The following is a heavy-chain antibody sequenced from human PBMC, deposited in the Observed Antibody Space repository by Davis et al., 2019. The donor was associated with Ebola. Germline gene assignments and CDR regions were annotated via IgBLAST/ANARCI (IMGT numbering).Heavy chain of an antibody. CDR1: GYTFTGYY. V-gene: IGHV1-2*04. J-gene: IGHJ6*02. Sequence: AASVKVSCKASGYTFTGYYMHWVRQAPGQGLEWMGWINPNSGGTNYAQKFQGWVTMTRDTSISKAYMELSRLRSDDTAVYYCARGGDCGGDCYALYYYYGMDVWGQGTTVTVSS. CDR2: INPNSGGT. CDR3: ARGGDCGGDCYALYYYYGMDV. D-gene: IGHD2-21*01.